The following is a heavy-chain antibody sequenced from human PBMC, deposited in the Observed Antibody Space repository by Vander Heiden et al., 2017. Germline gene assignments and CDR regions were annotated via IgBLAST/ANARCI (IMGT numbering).Heavy chain of an antibody. Sequence: VQLVESGGGLIQPGGSLRLSCAASGFTVSSIYMNWVRQAPVKGLEWVSVIYSDGSSYYADSVKGRFTISRDNSKNTLYLHMNSLRVEDTAIYYCARIESGVPYWGQGTLVTVSS. CDR3: ARIESGVPY. J-gene: IGHJ4*02. CDR2: IYSDGSS. D-gene: IGHD1-1*01. V-gene: IGHV3-53*01. CDR1: GFTVSSIY.